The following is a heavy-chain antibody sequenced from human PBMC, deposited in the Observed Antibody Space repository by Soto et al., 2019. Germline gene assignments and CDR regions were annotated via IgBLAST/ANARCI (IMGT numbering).Heavy chain of an antibody. CDR3: TSLYYGGQDY. Sequence: SETLSLTCTVSGGSISGSSYYWGWIRQPPGKGLEWIGSIYYTGNTYYNPSLKSRVTISVDTPKNQFSLKLSSVTAADTAVYYCTSLYYGGQDYWGQGTVVTVSS. CDR1: GGSISGSSYY. V-gene: IGHV4-39*01. CDR2: IYYTGNT. J-gene: IGHJ4*02. D-gene: IGHD4-17*01.